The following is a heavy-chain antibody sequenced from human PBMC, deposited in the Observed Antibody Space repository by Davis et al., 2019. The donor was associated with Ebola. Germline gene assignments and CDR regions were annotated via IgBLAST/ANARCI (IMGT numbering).Heavy chain of an antibody. Sequence: MPSETLSLTCTVSGGSISSSSYYWGWIRQPPGKGLEWIGSIYYSGSTYYNPSLKSRVTISVDTSKNQFSLKLSSVTAADTAVYYCARDTAAAGIDYWGQGTLVTVSS. CDR1: GGSISSSSYY. CDR3: ARDTAAAGIDY. D-gene: IGHD6-13*01. CDR2: IYYSGST. V-gene: IGHV4-39*02. J-gene: IGHJ4*02.